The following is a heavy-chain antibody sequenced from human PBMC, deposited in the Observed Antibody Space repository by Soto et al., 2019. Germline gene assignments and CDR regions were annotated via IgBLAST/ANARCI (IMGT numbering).Heavy chain of an antibody. CDR3: GRDMNLEPGKWARVY. CDR1: GDPFTSHY. D-gene: IGHD3-3*01. CDR2: INANSGTT. Sequence: QVQLVQSGAEVKKPGAAVKVSCKASGDPFTSHYLHWMRQAPGQGLEGMGLINANSGTTSYAHKLQGRVTMTRDTSSSTVYMELSRLRFADTAVYYWGRDMNLEPGKWARVYWGQGNRVTVSS. V-gene: IGHV1-46*03. J-gene: IGHJ4*02.